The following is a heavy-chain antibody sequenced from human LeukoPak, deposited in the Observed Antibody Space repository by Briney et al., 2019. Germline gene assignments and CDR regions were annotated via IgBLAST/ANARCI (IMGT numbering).Heavy chain of an antibody. D-gene: IGHD2-15*01. CDR2: IYYSGST. CDR1: GGSSISGDYF. Sequence: SETLSLTCTVSGGSSISGDYFWSWIRQSPGKGLEWIGYIYYSGSTYYNPSLKSRVTISKDTSENQFSLKLTSVTAADTAVYYCARRVDTSLPHFDYWGQGTLVTVSS. CDR3: ARRVDTSLPHFDY. V-gene: IGHV4-30-4*01. J-gene: IGHJ4*02.